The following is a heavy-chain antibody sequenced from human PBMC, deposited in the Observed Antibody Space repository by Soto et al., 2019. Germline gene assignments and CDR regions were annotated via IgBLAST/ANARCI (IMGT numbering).Heavy chain of an antibody. Sequence: ASETLSLTCTVSGGSISSGGYYWSWIRQHPGKGLEWIGYIYYSGSTYYNPSLKSRVTISVDTSKNQFSLKLSSVTAADTAVYYCARLIVSIVFIDPWGQGALVTVSS. CDR1: GGSISSGGYY. J-gene: IGHJ5*02. CDR2: IYYSGST. D-gene: IGHD3-16*02. CDR3: ARLIVSIVFIDP. V-gene: IGHV4-31*03.